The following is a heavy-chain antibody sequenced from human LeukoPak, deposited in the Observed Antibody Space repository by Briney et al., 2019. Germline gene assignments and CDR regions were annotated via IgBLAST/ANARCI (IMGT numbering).Heavy chain of an antibody. Sequence: ASVKVSCKASGYTFTGYYMHWVRQAPGQGLEWMGWINPSGGSTSYAQKFQGRVTMTRDMSTSTVYMELSSLRSEDTAVYYCARQDSSGGFDPWGQGTLVTVSS. CDR2: INPSGGST. CDR1: GYTFTGYY. J-gene: IGHJ5*02. D-gene: IGHD3-22*01. V-gene: IGHV1-46*01. CDR3: ARQDSSGGFDP.